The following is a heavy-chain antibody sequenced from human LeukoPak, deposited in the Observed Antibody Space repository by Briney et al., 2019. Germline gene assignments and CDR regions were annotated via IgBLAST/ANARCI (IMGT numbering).Heavy chain of an antibody. V-gene: IGHV4-39*01. CDR2: ISYSGTT. CDR3: ARHRRGDCRSASRYTDY. Sequence: SETLSLTCIVSGGSISSSNYYWGWIRQPPGKGLEWIGSISYSGTTYYNPSLNSRVTISVDTSKNQFSLRLSSVTVADTAVYYCARHRRGDCRSASRYTDYWGQGTLVTVSS. CDR1: GGSISSSNYY. J-gene: IGHJ4*02. D-gene: IGHD2-2*02.